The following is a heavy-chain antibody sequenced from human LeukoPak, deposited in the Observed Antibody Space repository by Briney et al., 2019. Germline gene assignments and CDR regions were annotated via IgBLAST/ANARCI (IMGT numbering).Heavy chain of an antibody. CDR1: GGSISSSSYY. Sequence: SETLSLTCTVSGGSISSSSYYWVWMRQPPGKGLEWIGSIYYSGSTYYNPSLKSRVTISVDTSKNRFSLKLSSVTAADTAVYFCARGLSISAAGTAIDYWGQGTLVTVSS. D-gene: IGHD6-13*01. CDR3: ARGLSISAAGTAIDY. J-gene: IGHJ4*02. CDR2: IYYSGST. V-gene: IGHV4-39*07.